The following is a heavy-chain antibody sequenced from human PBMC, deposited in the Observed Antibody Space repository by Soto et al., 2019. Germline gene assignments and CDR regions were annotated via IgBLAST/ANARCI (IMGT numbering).Heavy chain of an antibody. CDR2: INPKSGGT. Sequence: ASVKVSCKASGYTFTDYYMHWVRQAPGQGLEWVGWINPKSGGTSYARKFQGRVTMTRDTSISTANMELTRLTSDDTAVYYCARDYNILTGSLWAWGQGTLVTVPQ. CDR3: ARDYNILTGSLWA. J-gene: IGHJ4*02. CDR1: GYTFTDYY. V-gene: IGHV1-2*02. D-gene: IGHD3-9*01.